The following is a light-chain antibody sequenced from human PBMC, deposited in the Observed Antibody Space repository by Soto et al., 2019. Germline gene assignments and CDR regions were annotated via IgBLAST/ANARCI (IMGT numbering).Light chain of an antibody. CDR3: QQYGSSLFT. CDR2: GAS. Sequence: EFVWPKSPGTLFCPPGKRAPPSAGAIKGVGRSTLAWYQQKPGQAPRLLIYGASSRATGIPDRFSGSGSGTDFTLTISRLEPEDFAVYYCQQYGSSLFTFGPGTKVDIK. V-gene: IGKV3-20*01. CDR1: KGVGRST. J-gene: IGKJ3*01.